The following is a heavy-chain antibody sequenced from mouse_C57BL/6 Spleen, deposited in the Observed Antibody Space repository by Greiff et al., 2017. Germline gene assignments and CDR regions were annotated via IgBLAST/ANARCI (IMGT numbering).Heavy chain of an antibody. V-gene: IGHV5-17*01. Sequence: EVKLMESGGGLVKPGGSLKLSCAASGFTFSDYGMHWVRQAPEKGLEWVAYISSGSSTIYYADTVKGRFTISRDNAKNTLFLQMTSLRSEDTAMYYCARGPDYYGSSYRYFDVWGTGTTVTVSS. J-gene: IGHJ1*03. CDR1: GFTFSDYG. CDR2: ISSGSSTI. D-gene: IGHD1-1*01. CDR3: ARGPDYYGSSYRYFDV.